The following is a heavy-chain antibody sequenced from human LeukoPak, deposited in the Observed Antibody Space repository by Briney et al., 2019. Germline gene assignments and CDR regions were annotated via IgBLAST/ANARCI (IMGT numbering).Heavy chain of an antibody. J-gene: IGHJ4*02. V-gene: IGHV3-21*06. CDR3: ARLSASSYGKYYFDY. D-gene: IGHD1-26*01. CDR1: GFTFSTYA. Sequence: KPGESLRLSCAASGFTFSTYAMEWVRQAPGRGLEWASSITGDNNYIYYADSVKGRFTISRDNAKNSLFLHMSSLRAGDTAVYYCARLSASSYGKYYFDYWGQGALVTVSS. CDR2: ITGDNNYI.